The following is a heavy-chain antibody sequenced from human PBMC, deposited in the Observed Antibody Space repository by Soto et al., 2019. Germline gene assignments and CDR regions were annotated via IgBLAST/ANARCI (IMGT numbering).Heavy chain of an antibody. Sequence: SETLSLTCTVSGGSISSYYWSWIRQPPGKGLEWIGYIYYSGSTNYNPSLKSRVTISVDTSKNQFSLKLSSVTAADTAVYYGARAMVVTQNWFDPWGQGTLVTVSS. V-gene: IGHV4-59*01. CDR1: GGSISSYY. CDR3: ARAMVVTQNWFDP. CDR2: IYYSGST. J-gene: IGHJ5*02. D-gene: IGHD2-21*02.